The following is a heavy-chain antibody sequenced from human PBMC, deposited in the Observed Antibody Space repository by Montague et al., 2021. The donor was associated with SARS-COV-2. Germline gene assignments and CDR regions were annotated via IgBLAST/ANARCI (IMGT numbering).Heavy chain of an antibody. CDR1: GLSVGTNY. J-gene: IGHJ6*02. D-gene: IGHD3-10*01. CDR2: MFRGGAR. Sequence: SLRLSCAAAGLSVGTNYMSWVRQDPGKRLEWVSLMFRGGARYYADSVKGRFIISRDDSKNTLYLQMNSLRDEDTAIYHCAREAGGDRGVLGPLLYHGMDVWGQGTTVIVSS. V-gene: IGHV3-66*02. CDR3: AREAGGDRGVLGPLLYHGMDV.